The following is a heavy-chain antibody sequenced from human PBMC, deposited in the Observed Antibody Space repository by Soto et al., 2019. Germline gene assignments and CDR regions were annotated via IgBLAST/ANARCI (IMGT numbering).Heavy chain of an antibody. J-gene: IGHJ4*02. Sequence: GGSLRLSCAASGFTFSSYAMSWVRQAPGKGLEWVSAISGSGGSTYYADSVKGRFTISRDNSKNTLYLQMNSLRAEDTAVYYCAKDQGWIQLWFAPTYFDYWGQGTLVTVSS. CDR2: ISGSGGST. CDR1: GFTFSSYA. D-gene: IGHD5-18*01. V-gene: IGHV3-23*01. CDR3: AKDQGWIQLWFAPTYFDY.